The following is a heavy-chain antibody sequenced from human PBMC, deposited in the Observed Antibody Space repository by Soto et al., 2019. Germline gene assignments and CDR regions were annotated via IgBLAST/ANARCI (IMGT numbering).Heavy chain of an antibody. Sequence: VQLVESGGGVVQPGRSLRLSCAASGFTFSDYAMHWVRQAPGKGLEWGAVVSHDGRNTHYADSVKGRFTISRDSSKNTVSREMTSLRAGDTAVYYCAKGGRQWLVTSDFNYWGQGALVTVSS. V-gene: IGHV3-30*18. D-gene: IGHD6-19*01. CDR2: VSHDGRNT. CDR1: GFTFSDYA. CDR3: AKGGRQWLVTSDFNY. J-gene: IGHJ4*02.